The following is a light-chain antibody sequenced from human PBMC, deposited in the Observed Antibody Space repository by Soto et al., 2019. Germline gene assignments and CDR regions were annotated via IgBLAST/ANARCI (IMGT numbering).Light chain of an antibody. CDR2: EVT. J-gene: IGLJ2*01. CDR3: SSWTGNNFVV. Sequence: QSALTQPPSASGSPGQSVTISCTGTSSNVGAYNYVSWYQQHPGKAPKLMIYEVTKRPSGVPDRVSGSKSGSTASLTVSGLKAEDEADYYCSSWTGNNFVVFGGGTKLTVL. CDR1: SSNVGAYNY. V-gene: IGLV2-8*01.